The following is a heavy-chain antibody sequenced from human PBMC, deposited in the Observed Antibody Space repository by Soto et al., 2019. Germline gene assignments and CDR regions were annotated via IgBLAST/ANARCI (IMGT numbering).Heavy chain of an antibody. D-gene: IGHD3-16*02. Sequence: QVQLVQSGAEVTKPGASVKVSCKASGYTFTSYGISWVRQAPGQGLEWMGWISAYNGNTNYAQKLQGRVTMTTDTSTSTAYMELRSLRSDDTAVYCCARDNIDYDYVWGSYRYTAKFDYWGQGTLVTVSS. CDR1: GYTFTSYG. CDR2: ISAYNGNT. V-gene: IGHV1-18*01. CDR3: ARDNIDYDYVWGSYRYTAKFDY. J-gene: IGHJ4*02.